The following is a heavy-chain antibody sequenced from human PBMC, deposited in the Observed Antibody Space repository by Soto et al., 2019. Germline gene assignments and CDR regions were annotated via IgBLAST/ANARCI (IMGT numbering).Heavy chain of an antibody. CDR2: ISYDGSNK. J-gene: IGHJ6*02. Sequence: QAQLVESGGGVVQPGRSLRLSCAASGFTFSSYGMHWVRQAPGKGLEWVAVISYDGSNKYYADSVKGRFTISRDNSKNTLYLQMNSLRAEDTAVYYCAKDVAATRNPYDYYGMDVWGQGTTVTVSS. CDR3: AKDVAATRNPYDYYGMDV. D-gene: IGHD2-15*01. V-gene: IGHV3-30*18. CDR1: GFTFSSYG.